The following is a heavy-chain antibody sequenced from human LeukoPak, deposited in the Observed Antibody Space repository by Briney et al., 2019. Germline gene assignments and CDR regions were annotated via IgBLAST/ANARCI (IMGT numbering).Heavy chain of an antibody. Sequence: SETLSLTCTASGGSISSGGYYWSWIRQHPGKGLEWIGYFYYSGSTYYNPSLKSRVTISVDTSKNQFSLKLSSVTAADTAVYYCARGGASYDSSGYYYIPHYFDYWGQGTLVTVSS. CDR1: GGSISSGGYY. V-gene: IGHV4-31*03. CDR2: FYYSGST. J-gene: IGHJ4*02. D-gene: IGHD3-22*01. CDR3: ARGGASYDSSGYYYIPHYFDY.